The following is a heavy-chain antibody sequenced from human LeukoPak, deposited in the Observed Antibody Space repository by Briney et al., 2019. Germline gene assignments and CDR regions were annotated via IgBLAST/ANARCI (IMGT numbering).Heavy chain of an antibody. J-gene: IGHJ4*02. CDR2: ISYDGSNK. D-gene: IGHD2-8*01. CDR1: GFTFSSYA. Sequence: PGGSLRLSCAASGFTFSSYAMHWVRQAPGKGLEWVAVISYDGSNKYYADSVKGRFTISRDNSKNTLYLQMNSLRAEDTAVYYCANTYCTNGVCYRSLDYWGQGTLVTVSS. CDR3: ANTYCTNGVCYRSLDY. V-gene: IGHV3-30-3*01.